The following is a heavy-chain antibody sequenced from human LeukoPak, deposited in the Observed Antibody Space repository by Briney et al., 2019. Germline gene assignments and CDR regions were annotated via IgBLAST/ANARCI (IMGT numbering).Heavy chain of an antibody. CDR1: GFTFISYA. D-gene: IGHD6-13*01. Sequence: PGGSLRLSCAASGFTFISYAIHWVRQAPGKGLEWVAVISFHGTDSFYADSVKGRFTISRDNSKNTLYLQMSSLRADDTAVYYCARTQQLVLRSPLDPWGQGTLVTASS. J-gene: IGHJ5*02. V-gene: IGHV3-30*04. CDR2: ISFHGTDS. CDR3: ARTQQLVLRSPLDP.